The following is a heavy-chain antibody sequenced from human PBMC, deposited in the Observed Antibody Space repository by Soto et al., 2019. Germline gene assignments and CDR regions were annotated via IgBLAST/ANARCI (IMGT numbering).Heavy chain of an antibody. Sequence: EVQLLESGGGLEQPGGSLRLSCAASGFSFSSHAMTWVRQAPGKGLEWVSSLSGSGVNTYYADSVKGRFTISRENSKNTLYLQMNSLRAEDTAVYYCAKGGCSGGNCSPNWFDPWGQGTLVTVSS. J-gene: IGHJ5*02. CDR2: LSGSGVNT. D-gene: IGHD2-15*01. V-gene: IGHV3-23*01. CDR1: GFSFSSHA. CDR3: AKGGCSGGNCSPNWFDP.